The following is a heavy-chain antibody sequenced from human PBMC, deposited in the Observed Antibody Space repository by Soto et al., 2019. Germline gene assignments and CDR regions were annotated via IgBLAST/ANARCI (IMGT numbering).Heavy chain of an antibody. CDR2: IRSKAYGGTT. CDR3: TKNLGYSSTYYYGMDV. J-gene: IGHJ6*02. V-gene: IGHV3-49*03. Sequence: GGSLRLSCTASGFTFGDYAMSWFRQAPGKGLEWVGFIRSKAYGGTTEYAASVKGRFTISRDDSKSIAYLQMNSLKAEDTAVYYCTKNLGYSSTYYYGMDVWGQGTTVTVSS. CDR1: GFTFGDYA. D-gene: IGHD6-19*01.